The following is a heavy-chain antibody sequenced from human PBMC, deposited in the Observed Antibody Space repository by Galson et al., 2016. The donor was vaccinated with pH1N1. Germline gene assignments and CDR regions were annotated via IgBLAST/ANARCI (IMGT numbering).Heavy chain of an antibody. CDR2: IHHTGNT. D-gene: IGHD6-19*01. V-gene: IGHV4-38-2*01. CDR3: ARRYSSGWSGGDDAFDI. Sequence: TRGYYWGWIRQPPGKGLEWIGTIHHTGNTDYNPSLKNRLTISLDTSKNQFSLKLISVTAADTAMYYCARRYSSGWSGGDDAFDIWGQGTMVTASS. CDR1: TRGYY. J-gene: IGHJ3*02.